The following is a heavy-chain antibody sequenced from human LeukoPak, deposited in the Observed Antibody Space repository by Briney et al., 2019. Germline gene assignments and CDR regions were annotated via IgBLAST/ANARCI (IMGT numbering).Heavy chain of an antibody. D-gene: IGHD2/OR15-2a*01. CDR2: ISYDGSNK. CDR3: AGGFYGQSPFDY. J-gene: IGHJ4*02. V-gene: IGHV3-30*04. CDR1: GFTFSSYA. Sequence: GRSLRLSCAASGFTFSSYAMHWVRQAPGKGLEWVAVISYDGSNKYYADSVKGRFTISRDNSKNTLYLQMNSLRAEDTAVYYCAGGFYGQSPFDYWGEGTLVTVSS.